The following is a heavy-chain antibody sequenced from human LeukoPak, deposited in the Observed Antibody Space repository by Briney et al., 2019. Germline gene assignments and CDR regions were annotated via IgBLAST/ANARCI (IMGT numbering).Heavy chain of an antibody. CDR3: ARDSGTTGEVKFDP. D-gene: IGHD3-10*01. J-gene: IGHJ5*02. V-gene: IGHV4-4*07. CDR1: SGSISSYY. Sequence: SETLSLTCTVSSGSISSYYWSWIRQPAGKGLEWIGRVSGSGTITYNPALQSRLSISIDTSKNQFSLELMSVTAADTAVYYCARDSGTTGEVKFDPWGQGTLVTVSS. CDR2: VSGSGTI.